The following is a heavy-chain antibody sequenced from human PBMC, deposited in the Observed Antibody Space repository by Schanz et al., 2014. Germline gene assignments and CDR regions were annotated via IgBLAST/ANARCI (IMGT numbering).Heavy chain of an antibody. CDR3: ARAPVTVGPYHYYRDV. CDR2: INPSGGST. Sequence: QVQLVQSGAEVKKPGASVKVSCKASGYTFTSYYMHWVRQAPGQGLEWMGIINPSGGSTSYAQKCQGRVTMTRDTSTSTADMELSSLRSEDTAVYYCARAPVTVGPYHYYRDVWGKGTTVTVSS. V-gene: IGHV1-46*01. J-gene: IGHJ6*03. D-gene: IGHD4-17*01. CDR1: GYTFTSYY.